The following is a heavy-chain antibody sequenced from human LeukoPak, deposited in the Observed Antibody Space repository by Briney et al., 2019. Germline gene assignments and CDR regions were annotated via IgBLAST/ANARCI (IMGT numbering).Heavy chain of an antibody. V-gene: IGHV6-1*01. J-gene: IGHJ4*02. CDR1: GDSVSSNSAA. CDR3: AREGDTAMVSFDY. Sequence: SQTLSLTCAISGDSVSSNSAAWHWIRQSPSRGLEWLGRTYYRSKWYNDYAVSVKSRITINPDTSKNQFSLQLNSVTPEDTAVYYCAREGDTAMVSFDYWGQGTLVTVSS. D-gene: IGHD5-18*01. CDR2: TYYRSKWYN.